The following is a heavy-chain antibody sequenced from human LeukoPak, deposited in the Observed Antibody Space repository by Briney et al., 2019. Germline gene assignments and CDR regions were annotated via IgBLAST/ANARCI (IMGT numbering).Heavy chain of an antibody. J-gene: IGHJ6*03. CDR2: ISAYNGNT. CDR1: GYTFTSYG. D-gene: IGHD3-10*01. CDR3: ASVRRGFGESSKYYSYYYMDV. V-gene: IGHV1-18*01. Sequence: ASVKVSCKASGYTFTSYGISWVRQAPGQGLEWMGWISAYNGNTNYAQKLQGRVTMTTDTSTSTAYMELRSLRSDDTAVYYCASVRRGFGESSKYYSYYYMDVWGIGTTVTISS.